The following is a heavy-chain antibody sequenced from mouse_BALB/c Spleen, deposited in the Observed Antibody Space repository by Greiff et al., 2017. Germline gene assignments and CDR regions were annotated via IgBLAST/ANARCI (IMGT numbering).Heavy chain of an antibody. D-gene: IGHD2-1*01. CDR2: ISYSGST. CDR1: GDSITSGY. CDR3: AKGNYGNYWFAY. J-gene: IGHJ3*01. V-gene: IGHV3-8*02. Sequence: EVHLVESGPSLVKPSQTLSLTCSVTGDSITSGYWNWIRKFPGNKLEYMGYISYSGSTYYNPSLKSRISITRDTSKNQYYLQLNSVTTEDTATYYCAKGNYGNYWFAYWGQGTLVTVSA.